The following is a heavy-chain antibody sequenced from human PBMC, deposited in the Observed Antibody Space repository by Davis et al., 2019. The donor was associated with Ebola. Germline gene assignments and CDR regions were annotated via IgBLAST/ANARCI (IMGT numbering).Heavy chain of an antibody. D-gene: IGHD3-10*02. J-gene: IGHJ6*02. CDR2: IHTGGRT. CDR1: GFRVSGPY. V-gene: IGHV3-66*04. Sequence: GESLKISCAASGFRVSGPYMSWVRQAPGKGLEWVSVIHTGGRTYYTDSVKGRFTISRDNSKNNIYLQMSSLRAEDTAVYYCARHYVHDYYMGLDVWGQGTTVIVSS. CDR3: ARHYVHDYYMGLDV.